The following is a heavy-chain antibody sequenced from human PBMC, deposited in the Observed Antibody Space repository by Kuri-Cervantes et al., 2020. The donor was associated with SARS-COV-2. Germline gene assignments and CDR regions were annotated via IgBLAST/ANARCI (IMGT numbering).Heavy chain of an antibody. CDR2: ISGSGGST. CDR3: AKDSPEIVVVPAAPLYFDL. Sequence: GESLKISCAASGFTVSSNEMSWVRQAPGKGLEWVSAISGSGGSTYYADSAKGRFTISRDNSKNTLYLQMNSLRAEDTAVYYCAKDSPEIVVVPAAPLYFDLWGRGTLVTVSS. V-gene: IGHV3-23*01. J-gene: IGHJ2*01. CDR1: GFTVSSNE. D-gene: IGHD2-2*01.